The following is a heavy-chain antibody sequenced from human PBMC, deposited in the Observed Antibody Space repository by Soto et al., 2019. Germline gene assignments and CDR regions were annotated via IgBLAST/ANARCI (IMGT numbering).Heavy chain of an antibody. CDR2: IYPVDSDT. CDR3: AKQSGYYAHYFDY. Sequence: GESLKISCQGSGYTFTNYWIGWVRQLPGKGLEWVGIIYPVDSDTRYNPSFRGQVTISADKSPSTAYLQWSSLKASDTAMYYCAKQSGYYAHYFDYWGQGALVTVSS. CDR1: GYTFTNYW. D-gene: IGHD3-3*01. V-gene: IGHV5-51*01. J-gene: IGHJ4*02.